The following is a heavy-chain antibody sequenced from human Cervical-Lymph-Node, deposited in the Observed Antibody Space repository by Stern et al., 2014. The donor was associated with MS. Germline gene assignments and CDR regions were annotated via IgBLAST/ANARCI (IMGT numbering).Heavy chain of an antibody. CDR2: ITWNSDNI. Sequence: VQSGGGLVQPGRSLRLSCVASCFSFPNFDMHSVRQAPGKCLEWVSGITWNSDNITYADSVKGRFTISRDNAENSLFLQMNSLRLEDTALYYXTXXKXAXXTGLFESWGQXTLVTVSS. J-gene: IGHJ4*02. CDR1: CFSFPNFD. CDR3: TXXKXAXXTGLFES. V-gene: IGHV3-9*01. D-gene: IGHD3-10*01.